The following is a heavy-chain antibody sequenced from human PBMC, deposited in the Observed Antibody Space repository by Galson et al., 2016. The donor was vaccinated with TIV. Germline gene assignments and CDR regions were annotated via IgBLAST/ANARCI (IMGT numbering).Heavy chain of an antibody. V-gene: IGHV4-34*01. CDR2: INHRGST. D-gene: IGHD3-3*01. Sequence: LSLTCEVYGGSFNRYYWTWIRQPPGKGLEWIGQINHRGSTKYNPSLYSRVTISVDTSKNQFSLKMTSMTAADTAVYYCASPFPGGDDFWSAYYDAFDVWGQGTMVTVSS. J-gene: IGHJ3*01. CDR3: ASPFPGGDDFWSAYYDAFDV. CDR1: GGSFNRYY.